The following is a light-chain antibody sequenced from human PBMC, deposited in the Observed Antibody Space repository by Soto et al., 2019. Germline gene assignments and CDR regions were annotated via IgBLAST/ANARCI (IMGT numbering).Light chain of an antibody. Sequence: QSVLTQPPSVSGAPGQRVTISCTGSSSNIGAGYDVHWYQLLPGTAPKVLIYGNNNRPSGVPDRFSGSKSGTSASLAITGLQSEDEADYHCQSSDSSLSGVVFGGGTKVTVL. CDR2: GNN. CDR1: SSNIGAGYD. V-gene: IGLV1-40*01. J-gene: IGLJ2*01. CDR3: QSSDSSLSGVV.